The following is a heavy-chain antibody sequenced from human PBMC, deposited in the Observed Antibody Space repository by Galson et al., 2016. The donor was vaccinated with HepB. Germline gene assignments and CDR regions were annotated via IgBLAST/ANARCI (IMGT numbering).Heavy chain of an antibody. CDR1: GDSITSSY. V-gene: IGHV4-59*01. J-gene: IGHJ4*02. CDR3: ASLVVMTANFEN. CDR2: IYYRGST. Sequence: ETLSLTCAVSGDSITSSYWSWVRQSPGKTLEWIGYIYYRGSTDYNPSLKSRVSISVDMSKNQVSLKLKSVTAADTAVYYCASLVVMTANFENWGQGSLVTVSS. D-gene: IGHD2-21*02.